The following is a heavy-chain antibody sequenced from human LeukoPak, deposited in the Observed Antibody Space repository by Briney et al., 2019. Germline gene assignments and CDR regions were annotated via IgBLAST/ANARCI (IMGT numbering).Heavy chain of an antibody. Sequence: SETLSLTCTASGGSISSYYWSWIRQPPGKGLEWIGYIYYSGSTNYNPSLKSRVTISVDTSKNQFSLKLTSVTAADTAVYYCARHKYYYDSSGYYYFDYWGQGTLVTVSS. CDR1: GGSISSYY. J-gene: IGHJ4*02. CDR2: IYYSGST. V-gene: IGHV4-59*08. D-gene: IGHD3-22*01. CDR3: ARHKYYYDSSGYYYFDY.